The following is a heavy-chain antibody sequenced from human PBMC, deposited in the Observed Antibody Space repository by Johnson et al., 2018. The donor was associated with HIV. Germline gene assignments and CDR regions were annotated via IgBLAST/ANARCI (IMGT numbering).Heavy chain of an antibody. CDR2: IYSGGST. J-gene: IGHJ3*02. Sequence: VQLVESGGGLVQPGGSLRLSCAASGFTVSRNYMSWVRQAPGKGLEWVSVIYSGGSTYHADSVKGRFTISRDNSKNTVYLQMNSLRAEDTAVYYCARETSPYYYDSSGYYSHDAFDIWGQGTMVTVSS. CDR3: ARETSPYYYDSSGYYSHDAFDI. V-gene: IGHV3-66*01. CDR1: GFTVSRNY. D-gene: IGHD3-22*01.